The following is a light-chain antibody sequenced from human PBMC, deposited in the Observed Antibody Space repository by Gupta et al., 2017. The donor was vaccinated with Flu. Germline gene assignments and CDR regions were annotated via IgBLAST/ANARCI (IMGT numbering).Light chain of an antibody. CDR1: QSVSSNY. Sequence: ENVLMQSPGTLSLSPGERATLSCRAGQSVSSNYLAWYQLKPGQAPRLLIYGASNRAPGIPDRFSGRGSGTDFTLTISRLEPEDFAVYYCHQYGTSPQTFGQGTKVDIE. CDR2: GAS. CDR3: HQYGTSPQT. J-gene: IGKJ1*01. V-gene: IGKV3-20*01.